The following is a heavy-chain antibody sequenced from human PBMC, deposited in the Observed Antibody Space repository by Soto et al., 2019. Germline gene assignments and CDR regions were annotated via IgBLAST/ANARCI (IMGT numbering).Heavy chain of an antibody. CDR2: ISGSGGST. V-gene: IGHV3-23*01. J-gene: IGHJ4*02. CDR1: GFTFSSYA. D-gene: IGHD3-16*02. Sequence: EVQLLESGGGLVQPGGSLRLSCAASGFTFSSYAMSWVRQAPGKGLEWVSAISGSGGSTYYADSVKGRFTISRDNSKNTLYLQMNSLRAEDTALYYCAKSGWSYRHHLTFDYWGQGTLVTVSS. CDR3: AKSGWSYRHHLTFDY.